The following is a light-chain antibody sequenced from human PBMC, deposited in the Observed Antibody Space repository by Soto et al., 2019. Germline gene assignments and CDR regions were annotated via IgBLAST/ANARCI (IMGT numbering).Light chain of an antibody. CDR2: GAS. J-gene: IGKJ5*01. V-gene: IGKV3-15*01. Sequence: DKLMSQSPATLSVSPGERATLSCRASQSVSNNLAWYQQKPGQAPSLLIYGASTRATGIPARFSGSGSGTEFTLTISSLQSEDFAVYFCHQYNNWPRTFGQGTRLEIK. CDR3: HQYNNWPRT. CDR1: QSVSNN.